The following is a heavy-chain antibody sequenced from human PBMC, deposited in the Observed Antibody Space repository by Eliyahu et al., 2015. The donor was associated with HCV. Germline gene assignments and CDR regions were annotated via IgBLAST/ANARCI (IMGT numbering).Heavy chain of an antibody. J-gene: IGHJ4*02. V-gene: IGHV4-31*03. CDR2: IYYSGST. D-gene: IGHD4-11*01. CDR3: ARTTAASYFDY. CDR1: XGSISSGGYX. Sequence: QVQLQESGPGLXKPSQTLSLXCXVXXGSISSGGYXWXWIRQHPGKGLEWIGYIYYSGSTYYNPSLKSRVTISVDTSKNQFSLKLSSVTAADTAVYYCARTTAASYFDYWGQGTLVTVSS.